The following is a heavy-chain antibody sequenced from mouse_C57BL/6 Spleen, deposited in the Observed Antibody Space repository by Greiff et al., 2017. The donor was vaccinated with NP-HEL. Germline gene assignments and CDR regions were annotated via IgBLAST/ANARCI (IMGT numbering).Heavy chain of an antibody. V-gene: IGHV1-15*01. CDR3: TRGLASYWYFDV. CDR2: IDPETGGT. D-gene: IGHD6-1*01. Sequence: VKLQESGAELVRPGASVTLSCKASGYTFTDYEMHWVKQTPVHGLEWIGAIDPETGGTAYNQKFKGKAILTADKSSSTAYMELRSLTSEDSAVYYCTRGLASYWYFDVWGTGTTVTVSS. CDR1: GYTFTDYE. J-gene: IGHJ1*03.